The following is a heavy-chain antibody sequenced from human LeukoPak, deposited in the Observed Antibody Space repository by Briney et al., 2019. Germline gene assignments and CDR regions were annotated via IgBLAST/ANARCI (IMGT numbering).Heavy chain of an antibody. CDR2: INPNSGGT. CDR3: ARSPQYYYDSSGYYDN. V-gene: IGHV1-2*02. CDR1: GYTFTGYY. D-gene: IGHD3-22*01. J-gene: IGHJ4*02. Sequence: ASVKVSCKASGYTFTGYYMHWVRQAPGQGLEWMGWINPNSGGTNYAQKFQGRVTMTRDTSISTAYMELSRLRSDDTAVYYCARSPQYYYDSSGYYDNWGQGTLVTVSS.